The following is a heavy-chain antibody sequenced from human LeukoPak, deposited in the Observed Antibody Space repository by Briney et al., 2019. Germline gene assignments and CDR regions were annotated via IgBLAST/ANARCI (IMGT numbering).Heavy chain of an antibody. D-gene: IGHD3-22*01. V-gene: IGHV4-4*02. CDR3: ARDPRYYYDSSGHDY. Sequence: SGTLSLTCAVSGGSLSSSNWWSWVRQPPGKGLEWIGEIYHSGSTNYNPSLKSRVTISVDKSKNQFSLKLSSVTAADTAVYYCARDPRYYYDSSGHDYWGQGTLVTVSS. CDR2: IYHSGST. CDR1: GGSLSSSNW. J-gene: IGHJ4*02.